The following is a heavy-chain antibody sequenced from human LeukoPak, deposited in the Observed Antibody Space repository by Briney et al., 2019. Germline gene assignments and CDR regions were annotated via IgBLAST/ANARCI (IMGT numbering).Heavy chain of an antibody. J-gene: IGHJ4*02. Sequence: PSETLSLTCAVYGGSFSGYYMSWVRQAPGKGLEWVSVIYSGGSTYYADSVKGRFTISRHNSKNTLYLQMNSLRAEDTAVYYCARYYYDSSGYSYYFDYWGQGTLVTVSS. D-gene: IGHD3-22*01. CDR1: GGSFSGYY. V-gene: IGHV3-53*04. CDR2: IYSGGST. CDR3: ARYYYDSSGYSYYFDY.